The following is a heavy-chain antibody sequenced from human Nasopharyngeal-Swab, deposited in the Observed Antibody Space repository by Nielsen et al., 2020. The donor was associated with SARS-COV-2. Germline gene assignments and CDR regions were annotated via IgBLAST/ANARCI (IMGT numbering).Heavy chain of an antibody. D-gene: IGHD1-26*01. CDR3: TTVAGSYGRFDY. J-gene: IGHJ4*02. CDR1: GYIPTELF. CDR2: FDPEDGET. Sequence: ASVQVTCKASGYIPTELFMLRVRHPPRKGLVWVGAFDPEDGETIYAQKFQGRVTMIEDTSTDTAYMELSSMTSEETAVYYCTTVAGSYGRFDYWGQGTLVTVSS. V-gene: IGHV1-24*01.